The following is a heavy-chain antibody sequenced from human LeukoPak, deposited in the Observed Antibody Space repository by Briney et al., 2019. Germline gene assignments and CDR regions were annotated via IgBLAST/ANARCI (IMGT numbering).Heavy chain of an antibody. D-gene: IGHD6-19*01. CDR3: ARDMLGSGWPQAGYFDY. Sequence: PGRSLRLSCAASGFTFSSYAMHWVRQAPGKGLEWVAVISYDGSNKYYADSVKGRFTISRDNSKNTLYLQMNSLRAEDTAVYYCARDMLGSGWPQAGYFDYWGQGTLVTVSS. CDR2: ISYDGSNK. V-gene: IGHV3-30-3*01. CDR1: GFTFSSYA. J-gene: IGHJ4*02.